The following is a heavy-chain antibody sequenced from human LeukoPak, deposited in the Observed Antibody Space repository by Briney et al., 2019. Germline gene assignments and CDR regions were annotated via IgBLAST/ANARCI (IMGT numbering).Heavy chain of an antibody. CDR2: ITASGGAI. D-gene: IGHD6-13*01. CDR1: GFTFDDYG. CDR3: ATSTGYSSSWQPPNDY. V-gene: IGHV3-23*01. J-gene: IGHJ4*02. Sequence: GGSLRLSCAASGFTFDDYGMSWVRQAPGKGLEWVSGITASGGAIYYADSVKGRFSISRDNSKDTLFLQMNSLRVEDTAVYNCATSTGYSSSWQPPNDYWGQGTLVTVSS.